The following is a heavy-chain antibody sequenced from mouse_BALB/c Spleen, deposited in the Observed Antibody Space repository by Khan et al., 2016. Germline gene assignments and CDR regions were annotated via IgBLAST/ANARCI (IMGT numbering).Heavy chain of an antibody. CDR3: ARWDFGSRRYYFDY. CDR1: GYSITSGYY. V-gene: IGHV3-6*02. D-gene: IGHD1-1*01. CDR2: ISYDGSN. J-gene: IGHJ2*01. Sequence: EVQLQESGPGLVKPSQSLSLTCSVTGYSITSGYYWNWIRQFPGNKLEWMGYISYDGSNNYNPSLKNRFSITRDTSRNQFFLKLNSGTTEDTATYDCARWDFGSRRYYFDYWGQGTTLTVSS.